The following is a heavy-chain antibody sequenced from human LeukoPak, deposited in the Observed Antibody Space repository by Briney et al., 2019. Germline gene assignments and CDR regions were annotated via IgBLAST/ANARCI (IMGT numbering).Heavy chain of an antibody. CDR3: ARDKGSGWSWASNDNWFDP. CDR1: GFNFDDYG. J-gene: IGHJ5*02. D-gene: IGHD6-19*01. CDR2: INWNGGGT. V-gene: IGHV3-20*04. Sequence: RAGGSLRLSCAASGFNFDDYGMSWVRQAPGKGLEWVSGINWNGGGTGYADSVKGRFTISRDNAKNSLYLQMNSLRAEDTALYYCARDKGSGWSWASNDNWFDPWGQGTLVTVSS.